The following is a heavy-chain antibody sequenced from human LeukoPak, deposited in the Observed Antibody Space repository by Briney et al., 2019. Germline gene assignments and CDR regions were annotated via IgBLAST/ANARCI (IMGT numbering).Heavy chain of an antibody. V-gene: IGHV3-23*01. CDR1: GFTLNNYG. D-gene: IGHD3-10*01. J-gene: IGHJ4*02. Sequence: GGSLRLSCAASGFTLNNYGLSWVRQAPGKGLEWVSGISGSGGSTYYADSVKGRFTISRDNSKNTLYLQMNSLRAEDTAIYYCAKDLLVYDYWGQGTLVTVSS. CDR3: AKDLLVYDY. CDR2: ISGSGGST.